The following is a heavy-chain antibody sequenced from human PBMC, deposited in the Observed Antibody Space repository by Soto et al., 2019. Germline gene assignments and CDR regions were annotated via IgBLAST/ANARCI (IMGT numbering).Heavy chain of an antibody. D-gene: IGHD3-10*01. V-gene: IGHV3-23*01. CDR3: AKDFYGSGSYYRRPNFDY. Sequence: GGSLRLSCAASGFTFSSYAMSWVRQAPGKGLEWVSAISGSGGSTYYADSVKGRFTISRDNSKNTLYLQMNSLRAEDTAVYYCAKDFYGSGSYYRRPNFDYWGQGTLVTVSS. CDR1: GFTFSSYA. CDR2: ISGSGGST. J-gene: IGHJ4*02.